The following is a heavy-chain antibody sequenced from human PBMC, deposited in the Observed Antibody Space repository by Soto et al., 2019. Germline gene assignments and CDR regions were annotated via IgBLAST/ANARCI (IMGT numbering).Heavy chain of an antibody. V-gene: IGHV3-48*03. D-gene: IGHD6-19*01. CDR1: GFIFSNYE. CDR2: ISVSGRTI. CDR3: ARDGSRDTPLAGLYKGLDP. J-gene: IGHJ5*02. Sequence: GGSLRLSCTASGFIFSNYEMNWVRQAPGKGLEWVAYISVSGRTIYYADSVKGRFTISRDNAKKSLFLQMDSLRAEDTAVYHCARDGSRDTPLAGLYKGLDPWGQGTQVTVSS.